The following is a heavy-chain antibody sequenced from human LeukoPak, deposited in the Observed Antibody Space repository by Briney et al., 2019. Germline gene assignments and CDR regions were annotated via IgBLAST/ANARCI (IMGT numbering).Heavy chain of an antibody. J-gene: IGHJ4*02. CDR3: ARTKLELGRNRFDY. CDR2: IYYSGST. Sequence: SETLSLTCAVYGGSFSGYYWSWIRQPPGKGLEWIGSIYYSGSTYYNPSLKSRVTISVDTSKNQFSLKLSSVTAADTAVYYCARTKLELGRNRFDYWGQGTLVTVSS. CDR1: GGSFSGYY. V-gene: IGHV4-34*01. D-gene: IGHD1-7*01.